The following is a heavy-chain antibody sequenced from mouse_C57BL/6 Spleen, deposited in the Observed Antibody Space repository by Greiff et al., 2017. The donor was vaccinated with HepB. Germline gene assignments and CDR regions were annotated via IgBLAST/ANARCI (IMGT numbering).Heavy chain of an antibody. CDR2: IYPGDGDT. J-gene: IGHJ2*01. CDR1: GYAFSSSW. CDR3: AREGLKGGFAY. Sequence: VQLQQSGPELVKPGASVKISCKASGYAFSSSWMNWVKQRPGKGLEWIGRIYPGDGDTNYNGKFKGKATLTADKSSSTAYMQLSSLTSEDSAVYFCAREGLKGGFAYWGQGTTLTVSS. V-gene: IGHV1-82*01.